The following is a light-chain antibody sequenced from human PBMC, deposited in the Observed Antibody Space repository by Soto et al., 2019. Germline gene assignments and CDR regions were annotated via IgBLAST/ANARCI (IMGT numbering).Light chain of an antibody. J-gene: IGLJ1*01. CDR2: EVT. CDR1: SRDVGAYDH. Sequence: QSALTQPPSASGSPGQSLTISCTGTSRDVGAYDHVSWFQQHPGRAPKFLIYEVTKRPSGVPDRFSGSKSGNTASLTVSGLQAEDEADYYCCSHAGSSTVFGGGTKVTVL. V-gene: IGLV2-8*01. CDR3: CSHAGSSTV.